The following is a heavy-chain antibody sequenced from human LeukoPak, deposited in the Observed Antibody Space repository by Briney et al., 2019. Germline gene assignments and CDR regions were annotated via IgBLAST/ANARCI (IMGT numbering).Heavy chain of an antibody. V-gene: IGHV3-48*03. J-gene: IGHJ4*02. D-gene: IGHD2-2*01. CDR2: ISGSGTSI. CDR3: AKDSILIPASKSALDY. Sequence: PGGSLRLSCAASGFTFSSYEMNWVRQAPGKGLEWVSYISGSGTSIYYADSVKGRFTISRDNSKNTLYLQMNSLRAEDTAVYYCAKDSILIPASKSALDYWGQGTLVTVSS. CDR1: GFTFSSYE.